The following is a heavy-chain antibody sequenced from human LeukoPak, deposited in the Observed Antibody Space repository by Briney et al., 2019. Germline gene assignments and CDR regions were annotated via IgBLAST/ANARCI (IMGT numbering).Heavy chain of an antibody. D-gene: IGHD2-15*01. Sequence: GGSLRLSCTGSGFIFGSYWMSWVRQAPGKGLEWVANIKQDGSEKYYVDSVKGRFIISRDNAKNSLYLQMSSLRAEDTALYYCARELPGYRGMDVWGQGTTVTVSS. CDR2: IKQDGSEK. J-gene: IGHJ6*02. CDR3: ARELPGYRGMDV. CDR1: GFIFGSYW. V-gene: IGHV3-7*04.